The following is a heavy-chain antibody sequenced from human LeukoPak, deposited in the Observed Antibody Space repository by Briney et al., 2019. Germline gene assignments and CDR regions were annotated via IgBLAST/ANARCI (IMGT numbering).Heavy chain of an antibody. V-gene: IGHV3-23*01. Sequence: PGGSLRLSCAASGFAFNFYAMSWVRQAPGKGLQWVSTINANGINTYYGAPVRGRFTISRDNSKDTLYLQLDSLRAEDTAIYFCAKPISGGLAVSADWFDPWGQGTLVIVSS. CDR1: GFAFNFYA. J-gene: IGHJ5*02. D-gene: IGHD6-19*01. CDR3: AKPISGGLAVSADWFDP. CDR2: INANGINT.